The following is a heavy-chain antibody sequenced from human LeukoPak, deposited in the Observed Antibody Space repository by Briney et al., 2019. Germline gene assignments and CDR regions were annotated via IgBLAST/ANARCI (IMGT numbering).Heavy chain of an antibody. CDR1: GYTFTSYG. J-gene: IGHJ6*03. V-gene: IGHV1-18*01. Sequence: EASVKVSCKASGYTFTSYGISWVRQAPGQGLEWMGWISAYNGNTNYAQKLQGRVTMTTDTSTSTAYMELRSLRSDDTAVYYCARPNRVRYCSSTSCYVHYYYYYYMDVWGKGTTVTVSS. D-gene: IGHD2-2*01. CDR2: ISAYNGNT. CDR3: ARPNRVRYCSSTSCYVHYYYYYYMDV.